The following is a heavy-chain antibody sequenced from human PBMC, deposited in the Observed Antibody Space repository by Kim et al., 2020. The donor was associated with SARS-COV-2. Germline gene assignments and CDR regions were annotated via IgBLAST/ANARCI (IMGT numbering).Heavy chain of an antibody. D-gene: IGHD6-6*01. CDR1: GFSFVDYA. V-gene: IGHV3-23*01. Sequence: GGSLRLSCAASGFSFVDYAMGWVRQAPGKGLEWVSTINARRTTYYSDSVKGRFTISRDSSKNVVDLQMNSLRADDTAEYYCAKTIVEARFFDYWRQGTLV. CDR3: AKTIVEARFFDY. J-gene: IGHJ4*02. CDR2: INARRTT.